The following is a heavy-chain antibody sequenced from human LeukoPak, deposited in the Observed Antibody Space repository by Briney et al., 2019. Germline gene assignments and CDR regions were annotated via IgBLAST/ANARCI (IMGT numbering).Heavy chain of an antibody. Sequence: PSGTLSLTCAVSGGSISSSNWWSWVRQPPGKGLEWIGEIYHSGSTNYNPSLKSRVTISVDKSKNQFSLKLSSVTAADTAVYYCARDTTMVRGEGYFDYWGQGTLVTVSS. CDR3: ARDTTMVRGEGYFDY. J-gene: IGHJ4*02. CDR1: GGSISSSNW. V-gene: IGHV4-4*02. D-gene: IGHD3-10*01. CDR2: IYHSGST.